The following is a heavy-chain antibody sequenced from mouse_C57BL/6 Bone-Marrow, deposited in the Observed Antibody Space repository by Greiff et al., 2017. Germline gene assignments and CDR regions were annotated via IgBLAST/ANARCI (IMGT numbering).Heavy chain of an antibody. Sequence: QVQLQQSGAELVRPGASVKLSCKASGYTFTDYYINWVKQRPGQGLEWIARIYPGSGNTYYNEKFKGKATLTAEKSSSTAYMQLSSLTSEDSVVYFCANSYYYGSSYDWFAYWGQGTLVTVSA. V-gene: IGHV1-76*01. CDR1: GYTFTDYY. J-gene: IGHJ3*01. CDR2: IYPGSGNT. D-gene: IGHD1-1*01. CDR3: ANSYYYGSSYDWFAY.